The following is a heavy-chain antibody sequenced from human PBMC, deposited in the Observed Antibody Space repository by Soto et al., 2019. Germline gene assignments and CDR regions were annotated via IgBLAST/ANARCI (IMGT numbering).Heavy chain of an antibody. J-gene: IGHJ5*02. D-gene: IGHD1-1*01. V-gene: IGHV4-59*01. Sequence: SETLSVTCTFSVDSISMYYWTWIGQPPGKGLEWIGYIYYTGSTSYNPSLKSRVTISLDTSKNQFSLELSSVTAADTAVYFCAREAFFPGPRNEDWFDPWRQGTMVTVSS. CDR3: AREAFFPGPRNEDWFDP. CDR2: IYYTGST. CDR1: VDSISMYY.